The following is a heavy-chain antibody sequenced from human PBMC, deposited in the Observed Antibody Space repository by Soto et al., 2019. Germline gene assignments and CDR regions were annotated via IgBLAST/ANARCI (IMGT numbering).Heavy chain of an antibody. Sequence: QVQLVQSGAEVKKPGASIKVSCKASGYTFTSYYLHWVRQAPGQGLEWTGIINPSGGGTSYAQKFQSRVTMTIDSSTSTVYMELSSLISDDTAVYYCTRDRGTSMITKLFDYWGQGTLVTVSS. CDR1: GYTFTSYY. CDR3: TRDRGTSMITKLFDY. D-gene: IGHD3-16*01. J-gene: IGHJ4*02. V-gene: IGHV1-46*03. CDR2: INPSGGGT.